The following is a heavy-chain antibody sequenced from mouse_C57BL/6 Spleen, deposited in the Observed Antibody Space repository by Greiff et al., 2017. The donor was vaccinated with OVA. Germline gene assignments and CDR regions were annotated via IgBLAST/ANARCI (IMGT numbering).Heavy chain of an antibody. CDR3: ARRILPYAMDY. Sequence: EVQLQQSGPELVKPGASVTISCKASGYSFTDYNMNWVKQSNGKSLEWMGVINPNYGTTSYNQKFKGKATLTVEQSSSTAYMQLNSRTSEDSASYYCARRILPYAMDYWGQGTSVTVSS. CDR2: INPNYGTT. D-gene: IGHD5-5*01. J-gene: IGHJ4*01. CDR1: GYSFTDYN. V-gene: IGHV1-39*01.